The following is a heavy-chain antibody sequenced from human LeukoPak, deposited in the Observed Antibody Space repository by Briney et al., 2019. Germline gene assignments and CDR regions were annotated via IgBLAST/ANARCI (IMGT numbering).Heavy chain of an antibody. CDR1: GVSLSGQF. CDR2: INHSGST. V-gene: IGHV4-34*01. Sequence: SETVPHTCAVYGVSLSGQFWSWIRQPPGKGLEWIGEINHSGSTNYNPSLKSGVTISVDTSKNQFSLKLSSVTAAVTAVYYCARSGRRSMIVVANILSSSAYFQHWGERRMLSVSS. CDR3: ARSGRRSMIVVANILSSSAYFQH. D-gene: IGHD3-22*01. J-gene: IGHJ1*01.